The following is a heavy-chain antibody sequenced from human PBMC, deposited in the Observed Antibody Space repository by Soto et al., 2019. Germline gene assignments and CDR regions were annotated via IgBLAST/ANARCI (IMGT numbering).Heavy chain of an antibody. V-gene: IGHV1-18*01. Sequence: AAVNVSCKASVYTFTSHGISWVRQAPGQWVELMGWISSYNGKTKXSQNLQGRVXMTTETSASTAXMELMXLRSDGTAVYYCARGGFPSTDFAYWGQGTLVIVSS. CDR3: ARGGFPSTDFAY. D-gene: IGHD2-15*01. CDR2: ISSYNGKT. J-gene: IGHJ4*02. CDR1: VYTFTSHG.